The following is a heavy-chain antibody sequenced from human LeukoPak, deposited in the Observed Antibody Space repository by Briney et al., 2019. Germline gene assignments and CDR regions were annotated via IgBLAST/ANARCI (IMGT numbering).Heavy chain of an antibody. J-gene: IGHJ4*02. CDR2: INPNSGGT. CDR3: ASGSTMVRGVIIGPPPDYFDY. V-gene: IGHV1-2*02. D-gene: IGHD3-10*01. Sequence: ASVKVSCKASGYTFTGYYMHWVRQAPGQGLEWMGWINPNSGGTNYAQKFQGRVTMTRDTSISTAYMELSRLRSDDTAVYYCASGSTMVRGVIIGPPPDYFDYWGRGTLVTVSS. CDR1: GYTFTGYY.